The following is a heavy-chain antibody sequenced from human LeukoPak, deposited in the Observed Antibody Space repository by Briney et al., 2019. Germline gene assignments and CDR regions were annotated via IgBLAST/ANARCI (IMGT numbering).Heavy chain of an antibody. CDR3: ARGNIGELQIDY. CDR1: GGSISSYY. D-gene: IGHD3-10*01. Sequence: PSETLSLTCTVAGGSISSYYWSWIRQPAGKGLEWIGRIYNSGSTNYNPSLKSRATMSVDTSKNQFSLKLSSVTAADTAVYYCARGNIGELQIDYWGQGTLVTVSS. J-gene: IGHJ4*02. CDR2: IYNSGST. V-gene: IGHV4-4*07.